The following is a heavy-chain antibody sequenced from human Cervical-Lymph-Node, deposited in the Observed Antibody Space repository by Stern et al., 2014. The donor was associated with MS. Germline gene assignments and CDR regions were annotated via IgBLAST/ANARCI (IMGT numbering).Heavy chain of an antibody. J-gene: IGHJ4*02. CDR1: GFTFSDHY. V-gene: IGHV3-72*01. Sequence: EVHLVESGGGLVQPGGSLRLSCAASGFTFSDHYMDWVRQAPGKGLEWIGRVRHKARSYTTEYAASVKGRFTVSRDDSKNSLYLQMNSLKTEDTAVYYCARIMKGRGSNYFDYWGQGALVTVSS. D-gene: IGHD3-10*01. CDR2: VRHKARSYTT. CDR3: ARIMKGRGSNYFDY.